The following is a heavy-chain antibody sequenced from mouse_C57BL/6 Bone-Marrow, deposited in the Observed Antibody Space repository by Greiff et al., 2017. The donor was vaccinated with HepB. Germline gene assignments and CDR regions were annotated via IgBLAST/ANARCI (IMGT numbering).Heavy chain of an antibody. J-gene: IGHJ4*01. CDR2: IYPSDSET. V-gene: IGHV1-61*01. D-gene: IGHD1-1*01. Sequence: QVQLQQPGAELVRPGSSVKLSCKASGYTFTSYWMDWVKQRPGQGLEWIGNIYPSDSETHYNQKFKDKATLTVDKSSSTAYMQRSSLTSEDSAVYYCARGRAYYYGSSYAMDYWGQGTSVTVSS. CDR1: GYTFTSYW. CDR3: ARGRAYYYGSSYAMDY.